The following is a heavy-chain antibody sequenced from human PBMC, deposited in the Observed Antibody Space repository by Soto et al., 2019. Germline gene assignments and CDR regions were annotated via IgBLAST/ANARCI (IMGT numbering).Heavy chain of an antibody. D-gene: IGHD6-19*01. CDR3: AHRGSSWQLDY. Sequence: QITLKESGPTLVRPTQTLTLTCTFSGFSLSTRGVGVGWIRRPPGKALEWLGLIYWDDDKRSTPCLNSRLPITKDASKIQVVLTMTNLDPVDTATYYCAHRGSSWQLDYWGQGTLVTVSS. CDR2: IYWDDDK. J-gene: IGHJ4*02. CDR1: GFSLSTRGVG. V-gene: IGHV2-5*02.